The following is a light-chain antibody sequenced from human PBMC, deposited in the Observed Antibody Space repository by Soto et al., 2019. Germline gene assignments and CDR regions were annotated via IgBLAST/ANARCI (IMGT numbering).Light chain of an antibody. J-gene: IGLJ2*01. Sequence: SYELTQPPSVSVAPGKTARITCGGNNIGSKSVHWYQQKPGQAPVLVIYYDSDRPSGIPERFSGSNSGNTATLTISRVEAGDEADYSCQVWDSSSDHPVFGGGTKVTVL. CDR2: YDS. CDR1: NIGSKS. CDR3: QVWDSSSDHPV. V-gene: IGLV3-21*04.